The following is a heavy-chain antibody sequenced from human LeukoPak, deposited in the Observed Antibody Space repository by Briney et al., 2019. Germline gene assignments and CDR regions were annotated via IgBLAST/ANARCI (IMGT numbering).Heavy chain of an antibody. Sequence: ASVKVSCKASGYTFTSYGINWVRQAPGQGLEWMGWISAYNGNTNYAQKLQGRVTMTTDTSTSTAYMELRSLRSDDTAVYYCARDHDYGGNNYFQHWGQGTLVTVSS. V-gene: IGHV1-18*01. CDR2: ISAYNGNT. CDR3: ARDHDYGGNNYFQH. CDR1: GYTFTSYG. J-gene: IGHJ1*01. D-gene: IGHD4-23*01.